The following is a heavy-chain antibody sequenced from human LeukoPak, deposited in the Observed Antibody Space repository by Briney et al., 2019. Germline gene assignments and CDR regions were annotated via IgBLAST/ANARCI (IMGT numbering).Heavy chain of an antibody. Sequence: SETLSLTCTVSGGSISSYYWSWIRQPPGKGLEWIGYIYYSGSTNYNPSLKSRVTISEDTSKNQFSLKLSSVTAADTAVYYCARGDGYTRPFDYWGQGTLVTVSS. D-gene: IGHD5-24*01. CDR2: IYYSGST. CDR1: GGSISSYY. V-gene: IGHV4-59*01. J-gene: IGHJ4*02. CDR3: ARGDGYTRPFDY.